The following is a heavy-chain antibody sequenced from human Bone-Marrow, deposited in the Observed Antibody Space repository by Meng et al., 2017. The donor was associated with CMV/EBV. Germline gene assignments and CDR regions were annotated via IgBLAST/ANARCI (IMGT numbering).Heavy chain of an antibody. V-gene: IGHV3-21*01. J-gene: IGHJ4*02. Sequence: GESLKISCTASGFAFSSYTMNWVRQAPGKGLEWVSSISSSSSYIYYADSVKGRFTISRDNAKNSLYLQMNSLRAEDTAVYYCARVVGEGGYGGYGYWGQGTLVTGSS. CDR3: ARVVGEGGYGGYGY. CDR2: ISSSSSYI. D-gene: IGHD5-12*01. CDR1: GFAFSSYT.